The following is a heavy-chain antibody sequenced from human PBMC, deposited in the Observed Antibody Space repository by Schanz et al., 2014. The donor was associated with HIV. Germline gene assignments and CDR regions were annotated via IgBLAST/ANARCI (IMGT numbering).Heavy chain of an antibody. Sequence: QVQLVESGGGVVQPGRSLRLSCGASGFSVTSFGIHWVRQAPGKGLEWVAVMSDDGSHSYYADSVKGRFTVHRDNSKNTLYLQMTTLRTEDTAVYYCAKPEYDSRGNSQSHFDYWGQGTLVTVSS. V-gene: IGHV3-33*03. J-gene: IGHJ4*02. CDR1: GFSVTSFG. CDR3: AKPEYDSRGNSQSHFDY. D-gene: IGHD3-22*01. CDR2: MSDDGSHS.